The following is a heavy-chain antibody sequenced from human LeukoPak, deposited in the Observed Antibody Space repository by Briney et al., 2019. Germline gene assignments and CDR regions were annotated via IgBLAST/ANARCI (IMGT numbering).Heavy chain of an antibody. V-gene: IGHV1-46*01. Sequence: ASVKVSCKASGYTFTSYHMHWVRQAPGQGLEWMGIINPSGGSTSYAQKFQGRVTMTRDMSTSTVYMELSSLRSEDTAVYYCASSITMITGGFDYWGQGTLVTVSS. CDR2: INPSGGST. CDR3: ASSITMITGGFDY. CDR1: GYTFTSYH. D-gene: IGHD3-22*01. J-gene: IGHJ4*02.